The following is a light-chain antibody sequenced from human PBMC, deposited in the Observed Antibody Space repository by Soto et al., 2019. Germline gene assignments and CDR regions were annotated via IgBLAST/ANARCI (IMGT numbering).Light chain of an antibody. CDR1: NSDVGGYDY. CDR2: EVT. J-gene: IGLJ2*01. V-gene: IGLV2-14*01. Sequence: QSALTQPASVSGSPGQSITISCTGTNSDVGGYDYVSWYQQHPGKAPKVMIYEVTNRPSGVSNRFSGSKSGNTASLTISGLQAEDEADYYCASYASSNTLVVFGGGTQLTVL. CDR3: ASYASSNTLVV.